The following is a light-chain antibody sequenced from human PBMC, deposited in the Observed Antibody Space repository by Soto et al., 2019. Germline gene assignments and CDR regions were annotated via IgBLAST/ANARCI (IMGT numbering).Light chain of an antibody. CDR3: LQDYNYPRT. V-gene: IGKV1-6*01. J-gene: IGKJ1*01. Sequence: AILMIQPPSSLSASVGDRVTITCRASQGIRNDLGWYQQKPGKAPKLLIYAASSLQSGVPSRFSGSGSGTDFTLTISSLQPEDFATYYCLQDYNYPRTFGQGTKVDI. CDR2: AAS. CDR1: QGIRND.